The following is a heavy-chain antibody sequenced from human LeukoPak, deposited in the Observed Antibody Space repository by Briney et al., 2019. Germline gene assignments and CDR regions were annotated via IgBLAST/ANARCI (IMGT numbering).Heavy chain of an antibody. Sequence: GGSLRLSYAASGFTFSNYAMYWVRQAPGKGLVWVSRISSDGSSIIYADSVKGRFTISRDIAKNTLYLQMNSLRAEDTAVYYCARAQMGAPTDYWGQGTLVTVSS. D-gene: IGHD1-26*01. CDR3: ARAQMGAPTDY. V-gene: IGHV3-74*01. J-gene: IGHJ4*02. CDR2: ISSDGSSI. CDR1: GFTFSNYA.